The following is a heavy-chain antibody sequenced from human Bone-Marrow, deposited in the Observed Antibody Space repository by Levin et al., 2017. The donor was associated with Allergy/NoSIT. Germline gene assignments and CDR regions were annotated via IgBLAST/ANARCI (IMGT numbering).Heavy chain of an antibody. J-gene: IGHJ4*02. CDR1: GGSISGYY. V-gene: IGHV4-59*01. Sequence: SETLSLTCTVSGGSISGYYWSWVRQPPGKGLEWVGHIFYSGSTNYNPSLKSRVTISINTSKNQFSLNLTSVTAADTAFYCCARSVAGGFDYWGQGTLVTVSS. CDR3: ARSVAGGFDY. D-gene: IGHD3-16*01. CDR2: IFYSGST.